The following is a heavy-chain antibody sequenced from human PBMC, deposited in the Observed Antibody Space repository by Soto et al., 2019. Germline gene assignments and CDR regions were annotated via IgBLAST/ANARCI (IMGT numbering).Heavy chain of an antibody. CDR1: GGSISSSNW. CDR2: IYHSGST. CDR3: ARFRRPTFDY. Sequence: SETLSLTCAVSGGSISSSNWWSWVRQPPGKGLEWIGEIYHSGSTNYNPSLKSRVTISVEKSKNQFTLKQSSVTAADTAVYYCARFRRPTFDYWGQGTLVTVSS. J-gene: IGHJ4*02. V-gene: IGHV4-4*02.